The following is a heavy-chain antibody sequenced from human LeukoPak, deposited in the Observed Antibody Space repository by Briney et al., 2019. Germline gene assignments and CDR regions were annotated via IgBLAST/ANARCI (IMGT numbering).Heavy chain of an antibody. CDR2: IYSGGTT. CDR1: GFTVSNNY. J-gene: IGHJ4*02. Sequence: GGSLRLSCAASGFTVSNNYMSWVRQAPGKGLEWVSIIYSGGTTYYADSVKGRFTISRDNSKNTLFLQMNSLRAEDTAVYYCTKGDITMIPNWGQGTLVTVSS. V-gene: IGHV3-53*01. CDR3: TKGDITMIPN. D-gene: IGHD3-22*01.